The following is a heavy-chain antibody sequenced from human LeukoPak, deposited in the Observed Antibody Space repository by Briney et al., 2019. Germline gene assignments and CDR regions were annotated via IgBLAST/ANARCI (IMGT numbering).Heavy chain of an antibody. CDR2: IVVGSGNT. D-gene: IGHD3-10*01. J-gene: IGHJ6*02. CDR3: AADPWFGEFSDYYYGMDV. CDR1: GFTFTGSA. V-gene: IGHV1-58*01. Sequence: SVKVSCKASGFTFTGSAVQWVRQARGQRLEWIGWIVVGSGNTNYAQKFQERVTITRDMSTSTAYMELSSLRSEDTAVYYCAADPWFGEFSDYYYGMDVWGQGTTVTVSS.